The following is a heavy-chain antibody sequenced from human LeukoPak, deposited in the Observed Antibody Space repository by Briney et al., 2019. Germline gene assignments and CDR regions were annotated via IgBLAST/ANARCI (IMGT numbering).Heavy chain of an antibody. D-gene: IGHD2-15*01. V-gene: IGHV3-23*01. CDR1: GFTFSCYA. CDR2: ISGSGGST. Sequence: PGGSLRLSCAASGFTFSCYAMSWVRQAPGKGLEWVSAISGSGGSTFYADAVKGRFTISRDNYKNTLYLQMNSLRAEDTAVYYCAKDPAVVAAPIDYWGQGTLVTVSS. J-gene: IGHJ4*02. CDR3: AKDPAVVAAPIDY.